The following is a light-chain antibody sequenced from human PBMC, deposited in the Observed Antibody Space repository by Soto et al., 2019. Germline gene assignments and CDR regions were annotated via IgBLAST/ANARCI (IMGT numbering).Light chain of an antibody. J-gene: IGKJ2*01. CDR1: QDISNY. CDR3: QQYDNLPYT. V-gene: IGKV1-33*01. CDR2: DAS. Sequence: DIQMTQSPSSLSASVGDRVTITCQASQDISNYLNWYQQKPVKAPKLLIYDASNLETGVPSRFSGSGSGTDFTVTISSLQPEDIATYYCQQYDNLPYTFGQGTKLEIK.